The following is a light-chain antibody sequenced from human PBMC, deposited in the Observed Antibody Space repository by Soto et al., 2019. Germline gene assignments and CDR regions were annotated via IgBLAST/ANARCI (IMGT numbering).Light chain of an antibody. J-gene: IGKJ4*02. CDR2: DAS. V-gene: IGKV3-11*01. CDR1: QSVSIY. CDR3: ERRSTRPA. Sequence: EIVLTQSPATLSLSPGERATLSCKASQSVSIYLAWYQQKPGQSPRLLLYDASNRATGVPARFSGSGSGTEFTLTINSLEPEDFAVYYCERRSTRPAFGGGTKVEIK.